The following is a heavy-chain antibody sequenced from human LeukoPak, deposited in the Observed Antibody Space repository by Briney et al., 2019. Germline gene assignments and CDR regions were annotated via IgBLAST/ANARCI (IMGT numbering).Heavy chain of an antibody. CDR1: GYSFSTYR. D-gene: IGHD6-13*01. Sequence: GESLRISCKGSGYSFSTYRISWVRQMPGKGLEWMGKIVPSDFYTDYSPSFQGHVTISADTSISTAFLQWSSLKTSDTAIYYCASSIAAAGIGQNTFDIWGQGTVVAVSS. V-gene: IGHV5-10-1*01. CDR2: IVPSDFYT. CDR3: ASSIAAAGIGQNTFDI. J-gene: IGHJ3*02.